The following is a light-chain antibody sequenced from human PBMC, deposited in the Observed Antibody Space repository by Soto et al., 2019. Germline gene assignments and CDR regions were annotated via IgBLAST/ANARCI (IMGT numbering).Light chain of an antibody. CDR2: EVN. J-gene: IGLJ1*01. CDR3: SSYAGNYNFFYV. CDR1: SSDVGGYNY. Sequence: QSVLTQPPSASGSPGQSVTISCTGTSSDVGGYNYVSWYQQHPGKAPKLMIYEVNKRPSGVPDRFSGSKSGNTASLTVSGLQAEDEADYYCSSYAGNYNFFYVFGTGPKVTVL. V-gene: IGLV2-8*01.